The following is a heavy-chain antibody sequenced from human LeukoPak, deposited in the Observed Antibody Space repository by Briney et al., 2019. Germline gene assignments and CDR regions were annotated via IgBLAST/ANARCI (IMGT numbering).Heavy chain of an antibody. Sequence: GASVKVSCKASGYTFSNYAMNWVRQAPGQGLEWMGWINPNSGGTNYAQKFQGWVTMTRDTSISTAYMELSRLRSDDTAVYYCARDEGPSVYGMDVCGQGTTVTVSS. CDR2: INPNSGGT. V-gene: IGHV1-2*04. CDR3: ARDEGPSVYGMDV. CDR1: GYTFSNYA. J-gene: IGHJ6*02.